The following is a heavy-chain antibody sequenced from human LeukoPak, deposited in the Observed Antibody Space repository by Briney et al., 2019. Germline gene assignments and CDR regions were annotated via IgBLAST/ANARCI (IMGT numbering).Heavy chain of an antibody. D-gene: IGHD3-22*01. V-gene: IGHV1-2*02. CDR1: GYTFTGYY. Sequence: PRASVKVSCKASGYTFTGYYMHWVRQAPGQGLEWMGWISPNSGGTNYAQKFQGRVTMTRDTSISTAYMELSRLRSDDTAVYYCARRQHYYDSSGLGGWFDPWGQGTLVTVSS. J-gene: IGHJ5*02. CDR2: ISPNSGGT. CDR3: ARRQHYYDSSGLGGWFDP.